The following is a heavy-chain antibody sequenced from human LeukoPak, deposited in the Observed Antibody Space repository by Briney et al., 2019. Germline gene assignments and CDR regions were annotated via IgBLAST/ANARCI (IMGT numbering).Heavy chain of an antibody. V-gene: IGHV3-30*03. CDR3: ARGAYQIVVVTAPTY. CDR2: ITYDGYYK. D-gene: IGHD2-21*02. Sequence: PGGSLRLSCAASGFTSTSYGMHWVRQAPGKGLEWVALITYDGYYKYYSDSVKGRFTISSDTSKNTMYLQMNSLRAEDTAVYYCARGAYQIVVVTAPTYWGQGTLVTVSS. CDR1: GFTSTSYG. J-gene: IGHJ4*02.